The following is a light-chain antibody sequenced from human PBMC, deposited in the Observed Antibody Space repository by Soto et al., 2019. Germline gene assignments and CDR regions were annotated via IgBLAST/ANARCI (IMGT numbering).Light chain of an antibody. CDR3: QQYNNWPPLN. J-gene: IGKJ4*01. V-gene: IGKV3-15*01. CDR2: GAS. Sequence: EIVMTQSPATLSVSPGERATLSCRASQSVSSNLAWYQQKPSQAPRLLIYGASTRATGIPARFSGSGSGTEFTLTISSLQSEDFAVYYCQQYNNWPPLNFGGGTKVEIK. CDR1: QSVSSN.